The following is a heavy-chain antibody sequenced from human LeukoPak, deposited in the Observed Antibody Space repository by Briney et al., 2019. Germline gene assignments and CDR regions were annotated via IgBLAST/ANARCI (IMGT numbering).Heavy chain of an antibody. D-gene: IGHD3-22*01. J-gene: IGHJ3*02. V-gene: IGHV4-31*03. CDR1: GGSISSGGYY. CDR2: TYYSGST. Sequence: SQTLSLTCTVSGGSISSGGYYWSWIRQHPGKGLEWIGYTYYSGSTYYNPSLKSRVTISVDTSKNQFSLKLSSVTAADTAVYYCARGTPSITMIVVVTSAFDIWGQGTMVTVSS. CDR3: ARGTPSITMIVVVTSAFDI.